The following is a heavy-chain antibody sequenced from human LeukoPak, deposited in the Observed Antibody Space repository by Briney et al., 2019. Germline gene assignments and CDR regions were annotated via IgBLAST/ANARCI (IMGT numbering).Heavy chain of an antibody. CDR1: GFTFSSYS. D-gene: IGHD3-3*01. Sequence: GGSLRLSCAASGFTFSSYSMNWVRQAPGKGLEWVSYISSSSSTIYYADSVKGRFTISRDNSKNTLYLQMDSLRAEDTAIYYCAKDSEVLRFLEWLMYFDYWGQGTLVTVSS. V-gene: IGHV3-48*01. CDR2: ISSSSSTI. J-gene: IGHJ4*02. CDR3: AKDSEVLRFLEWLMYFDY.